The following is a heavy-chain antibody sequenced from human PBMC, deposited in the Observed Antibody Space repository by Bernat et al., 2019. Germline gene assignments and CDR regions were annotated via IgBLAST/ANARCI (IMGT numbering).Heavy chain of an antibody. D-gene: IGHD1-20*01. CDR2: LYYTGTT. J-gene: IGHJ4*02. Sequence: QLQESGPGLVKPSETLSLTCIVSGGSISTGTYLWGWIRQPPGKGLEWIGSLYYTGTTYYSSSLKSRVTMSVDTSKNQFSLKVTSVTAADTAIYYCARLGSDWYNWNDALSWGQGTLVTVSS. CDR1: GGSISTGTYL. V-gene: IGHV4-39*01. CDR3: ARLGSDWYNWNDALS.